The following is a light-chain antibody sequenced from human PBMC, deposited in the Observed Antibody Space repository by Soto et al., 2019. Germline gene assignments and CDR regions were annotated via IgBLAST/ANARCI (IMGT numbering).Light chain of an antibody. CDR3: QQYYNWPIT. J-gene: IGKJ5*01. CDR2: GAS. V-gene: IGKV3-15*01. CDR1: QSVSSN. Sequence: EIVMTQSPATLSVSPGERATLSCRANQSVSSNLAWYQQKPGQAPRLLIYGASTRSTGIPARFSGSGSGTEFTLTISGLQSEDFAVYYCQQYYNWPITFGQGTRLEIK.